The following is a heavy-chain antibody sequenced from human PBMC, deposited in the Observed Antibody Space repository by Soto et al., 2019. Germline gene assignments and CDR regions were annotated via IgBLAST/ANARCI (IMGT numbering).Heavy chain of an antibody. CDR2: ISAHNGNT. CDR3: ARGRYGDY. CDR1: GYAFTTYG. Sequence: QVHLVQSGAEVKKPGASVKVSCQGSGYAFTTYGITWVRQAPGQGLEWMGWISAHNGNTNYAQKLQGRVTVTRDTSTSTAYMEMRSMRYEDTAVYYCARGRYGDYWGQGALVTVYS. V-gene: IGHV1-18*01. D-gene: IGHD1-1*01. J-gene: IGHJ4*02.